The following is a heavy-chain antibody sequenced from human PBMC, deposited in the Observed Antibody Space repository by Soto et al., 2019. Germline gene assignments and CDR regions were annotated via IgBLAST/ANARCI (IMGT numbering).Heavy chain of an antibody. D-gene: IGHD6-6*01. Sequence: NPSETLSLTCAISGAPITWGDYSWNWIRQPPGKGLEWIGYISYIGSTYYNPSLKSRVTISVDTSKNQLSLKLSSATAADTAVYYCARSMYSTSAQLYYGMDVWGQGTTVTVSS. CDR3: ARSMYSTSAQLYYGMDV. CDR2: ISYIGST. V-gene: IGHV4-30-2*01. J-gene: IGHJ6*02. CDR1: GAPITWGDYS.